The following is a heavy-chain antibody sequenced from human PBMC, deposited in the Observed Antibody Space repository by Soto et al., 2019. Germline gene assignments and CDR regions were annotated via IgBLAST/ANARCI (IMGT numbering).Heavy chain of an antibody. D-gene: IGHD5-18*01. CDR3: ANAHRPYGYSYGSDAFDI. CDR2: ISYDGSNK. Sequence: GGSLRLSCAASGFTFSSYGMHWVRQAPGKGLEWVAVISYDGSNKYYADSVKGRFTISRDNSKNTLYLQMNSLRAEDTAVYYCANAHRPYGYSYGSDAFDIWGQGTMVTVSS. CDR1: GFTFSSYG. J-gene: IGHJ3*02. V-gene: IGHV3-30*18.